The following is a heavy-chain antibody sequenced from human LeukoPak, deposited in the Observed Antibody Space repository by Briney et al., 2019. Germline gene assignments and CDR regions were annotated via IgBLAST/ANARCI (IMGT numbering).Heavy chain of an antibody. Sequence: ASVKVSCKASGYTFTGYYMHWVRQAPGQGLEWMGWINPNSGGTNYAQKFQGRVTMTRDASISTAYMELSRLRSDDTAVYYCARASPYYDGSGTNHNYYYYGMDVWGQGTTVTVSS. D-gene: IGHD3-10*01. J-gene: IGHJ6*02. CDR3: ARASPYYDGSGTNHNYYYYGMDV. V-gene: IGHV1-2*02. CDR2: INPNSGGT. CDR1: GYTFTGYY.